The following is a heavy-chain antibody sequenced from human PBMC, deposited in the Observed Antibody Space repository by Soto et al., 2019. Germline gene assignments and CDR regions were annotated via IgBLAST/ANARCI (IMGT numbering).Heavy chain of an antibody. CDR1: SGSIGYYY. CDR2: ISSTGST. V-gene: IGHV4-4*07. CDR3: AGGDSDWPYYLDY. D-gene: IGHD2-21*02. J-gene: IGHJ4*02. Sequence: KPSETLSLTCIVSSGSIGYYYWTWIRQPAGKGLEWIGRISSTGSTKYNPSLKSRISLSVDTSKNQFSLNLISVTAADTAVYFCAGGDSDWPYYLDYWGQGALVTVSS.